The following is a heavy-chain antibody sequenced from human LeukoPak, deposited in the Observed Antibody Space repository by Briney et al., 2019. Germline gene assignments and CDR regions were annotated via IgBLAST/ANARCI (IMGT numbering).Heavy chain of an antibody. CDR1: GFTFSSYS. CDR3: AREGGYRTGGNVHFDY. D-gene: IGHD2-8*02. Sequence: GGSLRLSCAASGFTFSSYSMNWVRQAPGKGLEWVSSISSSNSYIYYADSVKGRFTISRDNAKNSLYLQMNSLRAEDTAVYYCAREGGYRTGGNVHFDYWGQGTLVTVSS. J-gene: IGHJ4*02. CDR2: ISSSNSYI. V-gene: IGHV3-21*01.